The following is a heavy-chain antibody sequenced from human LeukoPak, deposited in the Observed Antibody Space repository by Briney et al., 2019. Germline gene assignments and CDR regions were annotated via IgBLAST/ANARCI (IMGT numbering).Heavy chain of an antibody. CDR1: GGSFSGYL. Sequence: SETLSLTCTGSGGSFSGYLWNWIRQPPGKGLEWIGEIYYGGSANYNPSLKSRVTISLDTSKNQFSLNMRSVTAAVTAVYYCASYACGPGGRCYWGQGTLVTVSS. CDR2: IYYGGSA. V-gene: IGHV4-59*08. D-gene: IGHD2-2*01. CDR3: ASYACGPGGRCY. J-gene: IGHJ4*02.